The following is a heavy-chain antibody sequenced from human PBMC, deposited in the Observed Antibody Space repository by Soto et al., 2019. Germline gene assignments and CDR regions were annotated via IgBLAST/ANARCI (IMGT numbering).Heavy chain of an antibody. Sequence: QVQLVQSGAEVRKPGSSVKVSCKASTDTFRNYAISWVRQALGQGLEWMGGIMTLFGLTKFAEKFQCRLTNTAYEPTSTVYMEPSSLRSGDTAVYYCARDRGTGEQQVVPTPRYCMDAWGPGTPVTVSS. CDR2: IMTLFGLT. CDR1: TDTFRNYA. CDR3: ARDRGTGEQQVVPTPRYCMDA. J-gene: IGHJ6*02. D-gene: IGHD2-2*01. V-gene: IGHV1-69*19.